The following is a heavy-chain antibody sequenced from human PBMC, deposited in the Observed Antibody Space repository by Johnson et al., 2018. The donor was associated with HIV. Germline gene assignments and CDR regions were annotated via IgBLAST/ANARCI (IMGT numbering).Heavy chain of an antibody. CDR2: IRYDGSST. J-gene: IGHJ3*02. CDR3: AKDFGIVVVKSAFDI. CDR1: GFTFSSYG. D-gene: IGHD3-22*01. Sequence: QVQLVESGGGVVQPGGSLRLSCAASGFTFSSYGIHWVRQAPGKGLEWVAFIRYDGSSTYYADSVKGRFTISRDNVKNTLYLQMNSLRAEDTAVYYCAKDFGIVVVKSAFDIWGQGTMVTVSS. V-gene: IGHV3-30*02.